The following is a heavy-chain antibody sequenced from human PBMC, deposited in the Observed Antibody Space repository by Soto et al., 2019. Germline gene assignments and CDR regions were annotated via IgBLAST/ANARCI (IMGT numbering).Heavy chain of an antibody. CDR1: GYTFTSYY. CDR2: INPGNGNT. Sequence: ASVKVSCKASGYTFTSYYIHWVRQAPGQRLEWMGWINPGNGNTKYSQKFQGRVAITRDTSANIVYMELSSLRSEDTAVYYCARDRGNCGGDCHYYGLDVWGQGTTVTVSS. J-gene: IGHJ6*02. V-gene: IGHV1-3*01. D-gene: IGHD2-21*02. CDR3: ARDRGNCGGDCHYYGLDV.